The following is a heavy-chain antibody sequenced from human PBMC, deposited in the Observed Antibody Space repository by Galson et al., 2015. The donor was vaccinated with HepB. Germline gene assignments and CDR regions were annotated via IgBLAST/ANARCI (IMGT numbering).Heavy chain of an antibody. CDR3: AREPAAGMDV. CDR2: ISSSSSYI. CDR1: GFTFSSYS. Sequence: SLRLSCAAAGFTFSSYSMNWVRQAPGKGLEWVSSISSSSSYIYYADSVKGRFTISRDNAKNSLYLQMNSLRAEDTAVYYCAREPAAGMDVWGQGTTVTVSS. V-gene: IGHV3-21*01. D-gene: IGHD6-25*01. J-gene: IGHJ6*02.